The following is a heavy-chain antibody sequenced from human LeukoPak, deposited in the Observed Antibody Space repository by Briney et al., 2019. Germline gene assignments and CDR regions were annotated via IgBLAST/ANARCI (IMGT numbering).Heavy chain of an antibody. CDR3: ARLSSTVVDY. V-gene: IGHV4-59*08. Sequence: PSETLSLTCAVYGGSFSGYYWSWIRQPPGKGLEWIGYIYYSGSTNYNPSLKSRVTISVDTSKNQFSLKLSSVTAADTAVYYCARLSSTVVDYWGQGTLVTVSS. D-gene: IGHD4-17*01. CDR1: GGSFSGYY. CDR2: IYYSGST. J-gene: IGHJ4*02.